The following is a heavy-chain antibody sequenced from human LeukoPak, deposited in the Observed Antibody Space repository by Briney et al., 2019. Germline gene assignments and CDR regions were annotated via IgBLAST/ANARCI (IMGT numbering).Heavy chain of an antibody. CDR3: AKLNPYSGSYYYYFDY. V-gene: IGHV3-23*01. CDR1: GFTFSSYA. J-gene: IGHJ4*02. CDR2: IRGSGGST. D-gene: IGHD1-26*01. Sequence: GGSLRLSCAASGFTFSSYAMSWVRQAPGKGLEWVSAIRGSGGSTYYADSVKGRFTISRDNSKNTLYLQMNSLRAEDTAVYYCAKLNPYSGSYYYYFDYWGQGTLVTVSS.